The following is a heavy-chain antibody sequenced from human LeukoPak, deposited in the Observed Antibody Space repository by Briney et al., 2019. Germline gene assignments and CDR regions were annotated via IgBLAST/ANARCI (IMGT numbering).Heavy chain of an antibody. CDR1: GFTFSNAW. CDR3: TTDYLTYYYDSSGYYPLDY. V-gene: IGHV3-15*01. D-gene: IGHD3-22*01. J-gene: IGHJ4*02. CDR2: IKSKTDGGTT. Sequence: GGSLRLSCAASGFTFSNAWMSWVRQAPGKGLEWVGRIKSKTDGGTTDYAAPVKGRFTISRDDPKNTLYLQMNSLKTEDTAVYYCTTDYLTYYYDSSGYYPLDYWGQGTLVTVSS.